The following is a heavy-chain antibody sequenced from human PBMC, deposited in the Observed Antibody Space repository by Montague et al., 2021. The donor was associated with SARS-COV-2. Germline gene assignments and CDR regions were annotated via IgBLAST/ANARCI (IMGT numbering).Heavy chain of an antibody. CDR2: IYYRGTT. J-gene: IGHJ5*02. CDR1: GGSISSDY. Sequence: SETLSLTCSVSGGSISSDYWSWIRQSPGKGLEWIGYIYYRGTTNYNPSLKSRVTFSVDTSKNQFSLKLISVTAADTAVYFCAREDRWNWFDPWDQGVLVTVSS. D-gene: IGHD5-24*01. CDR3: AREDRWNWFDP. V-gene: IGHV4-59*01.